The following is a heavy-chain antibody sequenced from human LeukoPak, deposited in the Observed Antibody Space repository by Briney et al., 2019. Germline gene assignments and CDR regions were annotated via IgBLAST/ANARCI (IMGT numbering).Heavy chain of an antibody. Sequence: SETLSLTCTVSGGSISSGSYYWSWIRQPAGKGLEWIGRIYTSGSTNYNPSLKSRVTISVDTSKNQFSLKLSSVTAADTAVYYCARGYGGSSDLFDYWGQGTLVTVSS. CDR2: IYTSGST. D-gene: IGHD4-23*01. CDR1: GGSISSGSYY. CDR3: ARGYGGSSDLFDY. J-gene: IGHJ4*02. V-gene: IGHV4-61*02.